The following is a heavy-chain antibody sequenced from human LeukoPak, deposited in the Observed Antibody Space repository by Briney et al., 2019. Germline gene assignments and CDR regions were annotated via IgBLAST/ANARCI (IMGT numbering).Heavy chain of an antibody. J-gene: IGHJ4*02. D-gene: IGHD2-15*01. V-gene: IGHV3-30-3*01. CDR3: ATSNIVVVVTAPLDY. Sequence: PGGSLRLSCAASGFTFSSYAMDWVRQAPGKGLEWVAVISYDGSNKYYADSVKGRFTISRDNSKNTLYLQMNSLRAEDTAVYYCATSNIVVVVTAPLDYWGQGTLVTVSS. CDR2: ISYDGSNK. CDR1: GFTFSSYA.